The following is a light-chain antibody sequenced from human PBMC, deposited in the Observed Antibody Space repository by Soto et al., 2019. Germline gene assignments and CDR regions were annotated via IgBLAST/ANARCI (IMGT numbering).Light chain of an antibody. CDR2: AAS. J-gene: IGKJ2*01. V-gene: IGKV1-39*01. Sequence: DIQMTQSPSSLSASVGDRVTITCRASQSISSYLNWYQQKPGKAPKLLIYAASNLQSGVPSRFRGSGSGTDFTLIISSLQPEDSATYYCQQSYSIPYTFGRGTKLQIK. CDR1: QSISSY. CDR3: QQSYSIPYT.